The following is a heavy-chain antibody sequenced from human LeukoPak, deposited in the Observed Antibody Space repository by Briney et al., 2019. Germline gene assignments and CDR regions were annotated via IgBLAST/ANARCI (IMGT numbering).Heavy chain of an antibody. CDR2: ISWNSGSI. CDR3: AKDMGYSYGSRGGFDY. D-gene: IGHD5-18*01. CDR1: GFTFDDYA. V-gene: IGHV3-9*01. Sequence: GRSLRLSCAASGFTFDDYAMHWVRQAPGKGLEWVSGISWNSGSIGYADSVKGRFTISRDNAKNSLYLQMNSLRAEDTALYYCAKDMGYSYGSRGGFDYWGQGTLVTVSS. J-gene: IGHJ4*02.